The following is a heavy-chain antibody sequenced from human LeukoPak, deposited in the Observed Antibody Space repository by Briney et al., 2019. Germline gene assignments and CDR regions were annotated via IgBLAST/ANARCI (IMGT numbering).Heavy chain of an antibody. CDR1: GFTFSSYG. CDR2: IRYDGSNK. Sequence: GGSLRLSCAASGFTFSSYGMHWVRQAPGKGLEWVAFIRYDGSNKYYADSVKGRFTISRDNSKNTLYLQMNSLRAEDTAVYYCAKDWWYYDSSGYPGGFDYWGQGTLVTVSS. CDR3: AKDWWYYDSSGYPGGFDY. V-gene: IGHV3-30*02. J-gene: IGHJ4*02. D-gene: IGHD3-22*01.